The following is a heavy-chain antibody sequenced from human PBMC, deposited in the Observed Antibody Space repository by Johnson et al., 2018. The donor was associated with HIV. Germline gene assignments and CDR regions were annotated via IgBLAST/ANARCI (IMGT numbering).Heavy chain of an antibody. D-gene: IGHD5-18*01. CDR3: ARAHPCESYSLGAAAFEI. V-gene: IGHV3-30-3*01. Sequence: VQLVESGGGLVQPGRSLRLSCAASGFTFSSFAMHWVRQAPGQGVQWVTSTSLDGGTKHYADSVKGRFTISRDNSKNTLFLDMTSLRTEDTAVNYCARAHPCESYSLGAAAFEIWGQATVVTVSS. CDR2: TSLDGGTK. CDR1: GFTFSSFA. J-gene: IGHJ3*02.